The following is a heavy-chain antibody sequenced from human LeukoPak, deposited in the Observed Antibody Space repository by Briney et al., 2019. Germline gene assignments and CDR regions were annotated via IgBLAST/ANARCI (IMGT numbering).Heavy chain of an antibody. V-gene: IGHV4-4*02. CDR1: GGSISSSNW. CDR3: ARVAGVDDYGDYVTFDP. D-gene: IGHD4-17*01. CDR2: IYHSGST. Sequence: PSGTLSLTCAVSGGSISSSNWWNWVRQPPGKGLEWIGEIYHSGSTNYNPSLKSRVTISVDNSKNQFSLELSSVTAADTAVYYCARVAGVDDYGDYVTFDPWGQGTLVTVSS. J-gene: IGHJ5*02.